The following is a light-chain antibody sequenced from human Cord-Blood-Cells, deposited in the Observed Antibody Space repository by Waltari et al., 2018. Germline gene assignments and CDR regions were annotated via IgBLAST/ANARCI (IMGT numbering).Light chain of an antibody. CDR3: QQYNNWPRT. J-gene: IGKJ1*01. Sequence: EIVMTQSPATLSVSPGERAPLPCRASQSVSSNLAWYQQKPGQAPRPLIYGASTRATGIPARFSGSGSGTEFTLTISSLQSEDFAVYYCQQYNNWPRTFGQGTKVEIK. CDR1: QSVSSN. CDR2: GAS. V-gene: IGKV3-15*01.